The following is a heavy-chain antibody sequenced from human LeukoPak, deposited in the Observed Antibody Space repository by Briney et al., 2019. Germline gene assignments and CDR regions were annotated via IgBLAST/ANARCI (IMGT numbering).Heavy chain of an antibody. J-gene: IGHJ6*03. CDR1: GGTFSSYA. Sequence: SVKVSCKASGGTFSSYAISWVRQTPGQGLEWMGGIIPIFGTANYAQKFQGRVTITTDESTSTAYMELSSLRSEDTAVYYCAREWLTHYGGNSVGSYMDVWGKGTTVTVSS. D-gene: IGHD4-23*01. V-gene: IGHV1-69*05. CDR2: IIPIFGTA. CDR3: AREWLTHYGGNSVGSYMDV.